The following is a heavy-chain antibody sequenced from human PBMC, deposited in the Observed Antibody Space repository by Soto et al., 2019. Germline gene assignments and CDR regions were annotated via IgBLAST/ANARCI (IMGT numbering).Heavy chain of an antibody. CDR1: GFTFSSYG. D-gene: IGHD3-10*01. J-gene: IGHJ4*02. Sequence: QVQLVESGGGVVQPGRSLRLSCAASGFTFSSYGMHWVRQAPGKGLEWVAFISYDGSNKYYADSGKGRFIISRDNSKNTLYLQMNSLRAEDTAVFYCAKDHRYYGSGSQDYWGQGILVTVSS. CDR3: AKDHRYYGSGSQDY. V-gene: IGHV3-30*18. CDR2: ISYDGSNK.